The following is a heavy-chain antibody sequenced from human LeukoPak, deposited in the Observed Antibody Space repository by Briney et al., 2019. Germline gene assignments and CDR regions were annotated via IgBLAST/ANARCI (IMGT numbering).Heavy chain of an antibody. CDR3: ARDETAYCGGDCYSGY. J-gene: IGHJ4*02. D-gene: IGHD2-21*02. V-gene: IGHV1-18*01. CDR2: ISAYNGNT. Sequence: ASVKVSCKASGYTFTSYGISWVRQAPGQGLEWMGWISAYNGNTNYAQKLQGRVTMSTDTSTSTAYMELRSLRSDDTAVYYCARDETAYCGGDCYSGYWGQGTLVTVSS. CDR1: GYTFTSYG.